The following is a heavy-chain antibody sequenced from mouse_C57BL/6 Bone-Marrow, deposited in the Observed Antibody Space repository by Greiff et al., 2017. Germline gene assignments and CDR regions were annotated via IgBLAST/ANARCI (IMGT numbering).Heavy chain of an antibody. J-gene: IGHJ4*01. CDR3: AEHSNFDYYAKDC. CDR2: IWTGGGT. V-gene: IGHV2-9-1*01. CDR1: GFSLTSYA. Sequence: QVQLQQSGPGLVAPSQSLSITCTVSGFSLTSYAISWVRQPPGKGLEWLGVIWTGGGTNYNSALKSRLSISKNNSKSQVFLKMNRLQTDDTARYYCAEHSNFDYYAKDCWGRGTAVTVSA. D-gene: IGHD2-5*01.